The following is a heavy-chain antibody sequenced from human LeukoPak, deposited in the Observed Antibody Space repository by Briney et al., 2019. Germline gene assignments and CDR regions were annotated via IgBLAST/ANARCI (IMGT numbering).Heavy chain of an antibody. CDR2: INPNSGGT. CDR1: GYTFTGYY. Sequence: PGASVKVSCKASGYTFTGYYMHWVRQAPGQGLEWMGWINPNSGGTNYAQKFQGRVTMTRDTSISTAYMELSRLRSDDTAVYYCARSSPYYYDSSGYYSFDYWGQGTLVTVSS. D-gene: IGHD3-22*01. V-gene: IGHV1-2*02. J-gene: IGHJ4*02. CDR3: ARSSPYYYDSSGYYSFDY.